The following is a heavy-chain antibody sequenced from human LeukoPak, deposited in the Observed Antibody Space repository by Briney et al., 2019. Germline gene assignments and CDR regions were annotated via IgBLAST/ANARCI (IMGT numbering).Heavy chain of an antibody. V-gene: IGHV3-11*01. CDR1: GFRIGDYY. D-gene: IGHD1-26*01. CDR3: AREAWANVDF. Sequence: EGSLRLSCAASGFRIGDYYMSWIRQAPGKGLECISFISGSGGTVRYADSVKGRFTISRDNAENSLYLQMNSLRVEDTAVYYCAREAWANVDFWGQGTLVTVPS. CDR2: ISGSGGTV. J-gene: IGHJ4*02.